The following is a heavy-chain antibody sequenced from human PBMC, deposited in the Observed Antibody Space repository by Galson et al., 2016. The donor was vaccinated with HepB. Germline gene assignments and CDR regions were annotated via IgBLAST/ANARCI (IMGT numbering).Heavy chain of an antibody. CDR1: GFTFNNYA. V-gene: IGHV3-33*08. Sequence: SLRLSCAASGFTFNNYAMHWVRQAPGKGLEWVAVIWFDGSNTFYADSVRGRFTISRDNAKSSLHLQMNSLRVEDTAVYYCARGGASGWRARLDSWGQGTLVTVSS. D-gene: IGHD6-19*01. CDR2: IWFDGSNT. J-gene: IGHJ4*02. CDR3: ARGGASGWRARLDS.